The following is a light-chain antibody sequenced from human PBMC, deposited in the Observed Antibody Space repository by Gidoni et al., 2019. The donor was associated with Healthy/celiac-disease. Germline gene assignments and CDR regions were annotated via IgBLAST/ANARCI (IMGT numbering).Light chain of an antibody. Sequence: QSVLTQPPSVSAAPGQKVTISCSGSSSNIGNNYVSWYQQLPGPAPKLLIYENNKRPSGIPDRFSGSKSGTSATLGITGLQTGDEADYYCETWDSSLSALYVFGTGTKVTVL. CDR3: ETWDSSLSALYV. V-gene: IGLV1-51*02. CDR2: ENN. CDR1: SSNIGNNY. J-gene: IGLJ1*01.